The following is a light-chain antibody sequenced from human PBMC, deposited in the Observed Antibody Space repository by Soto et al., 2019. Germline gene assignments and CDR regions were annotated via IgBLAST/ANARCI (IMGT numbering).Light chain of an antibody. CDR1: SSNIVNNY. V-gene: IGLV1-51*02. Sequence: QSVLTQPPSVSAAPGQTVTISCSGSSSNIVNNYVSWYQQLPGTAPKLHIYENNKRPSGIPDRFSGSKSGTSATLGITGLQTGDEADYYCGTWDSSLSAFDVFGTGTKVTVL. CDR3: GTWDSSLSAFDV. CDR2: ENN. J-gene: IGLJ1*01.